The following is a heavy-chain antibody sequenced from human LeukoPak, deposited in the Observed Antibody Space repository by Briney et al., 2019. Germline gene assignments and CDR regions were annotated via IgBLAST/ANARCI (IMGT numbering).Heavy chain of an antibody. V-gene: IGHV3-23*01. CDR1: GFTFSSYA. CDR2: ISGSGGST. D-gene: IGHD2-2*01. Sequence: GGSLRLSCAASGFTFSSYAMSWVRQAPGKGLEWGSGISGSGGSTYYADSVKGRFTISRDNSKDTLYLQMNSLRAEDTAVYYCARHLVPTAMLTAFDIWGQGTMVTVSS. CDR3: ARHLVPTAMLTAFDI. J-gene: IGHJ3*02.